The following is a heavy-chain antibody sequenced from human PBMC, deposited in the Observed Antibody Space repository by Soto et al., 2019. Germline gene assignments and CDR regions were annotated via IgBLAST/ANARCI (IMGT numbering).Heavy chain of an antibody. Sequence: SETLSLTYTVSGGSISSGGYYWSWIRQHPGKGLEWIGYIYYSGSTYYNPSLKSRVTISVDTSKNQFSLKLSSVTAADTAVYYCARMIAVAGRRDFDYWGQGTLVTVSS. D-gene: IGHD6-19*01. CDR2: IYYSGST. J-gene: IGHJ4*02. V-gene: IGHV4-31*03. CDR1: GGSISSGGYY. CDR3: ARMIAVAGRRDFDY.